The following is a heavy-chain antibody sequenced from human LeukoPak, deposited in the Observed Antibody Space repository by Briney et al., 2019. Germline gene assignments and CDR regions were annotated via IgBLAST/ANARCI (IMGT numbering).Heavy chain of an antibody. J-gene: IGHJ4*02. V-gene: IGHV3-21*01. CDR2: ISSSSGYT. D-gene: IGHD3-10*02. CDR3: AREGLLVRGVIIT. Sequence: GGSLRLSCAASGFTFSSYTMSWVRQAPGKGLEWVSAISSSSGYTYYADSVKGRFTISRDNSKNSLYLQMNSLRAEDTAVYYCAREGLLVRGVIITWGQGTLVTVSS. CDR1: GFTFSSYT.